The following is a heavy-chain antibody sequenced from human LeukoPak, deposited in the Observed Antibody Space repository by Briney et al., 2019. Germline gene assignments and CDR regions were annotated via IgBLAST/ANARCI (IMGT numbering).Heavy chain of an antibody. Sequence: ASVKVACKASGFTFTSSAMQWVRQARGQRLEWIGWIVVGSGNTNYAQKFQERVTITRDMSTSTAYMELSSLRSEDTAVYYCAAGSSSWLDDFDIWGQGTMVTVSS. J-gene: IGHJ3*02. CDR3: AAGSSSWLDDFDI. CDR1: GFTFTSSA. V-gene: IGHV1-58*02. D-gene: IGHD6-13*01. CDR2: IVVGSGNT.